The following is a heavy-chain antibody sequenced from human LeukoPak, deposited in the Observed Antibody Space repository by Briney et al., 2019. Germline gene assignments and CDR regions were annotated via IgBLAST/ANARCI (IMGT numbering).Heavy chain of an antibody. V-gene: IGHV3-7*03. Sequence: QPGGSLRLSCAASGFTFSSYWMNWARQAPGKGLEWVASINHNGNVNYCVDSVKGRFTISRDNAKNSLYLQMSNLRAEDTAVYFCARGGGLDVWGQGATVTVSS. D-gene: IGHD3-16*01. CDR2: INHNGNVN. J-gene: IGHJ6*02. CDR3: ARGGGLDV. CDR1: GFTFSSYW.